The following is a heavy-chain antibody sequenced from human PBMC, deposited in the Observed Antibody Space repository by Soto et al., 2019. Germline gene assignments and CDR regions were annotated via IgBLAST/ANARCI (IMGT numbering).Heavy chain of an antibody. Sequence: QVQLVESGGGVVQPGRSLRLSCAVPGVIFSGHGMHWVRQAPGKGLECVALIRYDGSNEEYADSVKGRFTISRDNSKNMLYLQINNLGADDTAVYYCARDGIGGAYFRWYRDFWGQGTLVAVAS. CDR1: GVIFSGHG. CDR2: IRYDGSNE. D-gene: IGHD2-15*01. CDR3: ARDGIGGAYFRWYRDF. V-gene: IGHV3-33*01. J-gene: IGHJ4*02.